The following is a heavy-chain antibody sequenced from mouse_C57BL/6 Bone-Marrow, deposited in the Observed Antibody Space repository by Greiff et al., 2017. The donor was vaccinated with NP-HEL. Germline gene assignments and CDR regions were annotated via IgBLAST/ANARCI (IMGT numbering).Heavy chain of an antibody. CDR3: ARGDYGSSYGDYFDY. J-gene: IGHJ2*01. D-gene: IGHD1-1*01. CDR2: IYYSGPI. Sequence: EVKLQESGPGLVKPSQTVFLTCTVTGISITTGNYRWSWIRQFPGNKLEWIGYIYYSGPITSNPSLPRRPTLTRDTPKNQLFLEMNSVTAEDTATYYCARGDYGSSYGDYFDYWGQGTTLTVSS. V-gene: IGHV3-5*01. CDR1: GISITTGNYR.